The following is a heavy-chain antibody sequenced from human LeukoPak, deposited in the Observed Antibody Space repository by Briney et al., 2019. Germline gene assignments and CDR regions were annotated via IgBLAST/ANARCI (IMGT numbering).Heavy chain of an antibody. V-gene: IGHV1-69*06. CDR2: IIPIFGTA. J-gene: IGHJ4*02. CDR3: ASDNSGYDAFDY. Sequence: SVKVSCKASGGTFSSYAISWVRQAPGQGLEWMGGIIPIFGTANYAQKFQGRVTITADKSTSTAYMELSSLRSEDTAVYYCASDNSGYDAFDYRGQGTLVTVSS. D-gene: IGHD5-12*01. CDR1: GGTFSSYA.